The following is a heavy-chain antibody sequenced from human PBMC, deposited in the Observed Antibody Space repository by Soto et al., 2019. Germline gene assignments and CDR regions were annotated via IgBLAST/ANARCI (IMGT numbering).Heavy chain of an antibody. D-gene: IGHD3-3*01. V-gene: IGHV1-8*01. Sequence: QVQLVQSGAEVKKPGASVKVSCKASGYTFTSYDINWVRQATGQGLEWMGWMNPNSGNPGYAQKFHGRVTMTRNTSISPAYMELSSLRSDDTAVYYFAIGSGYYYFLCGYYRLSQPDAFDIWGQGTMVTVSS. J-gene: IGHJ3*02. CDR3: AIGSGYYYFLCGYYRLSQPDAFDI. CDR2: MNPNSGNP. CDR1: GYTFTSYD.